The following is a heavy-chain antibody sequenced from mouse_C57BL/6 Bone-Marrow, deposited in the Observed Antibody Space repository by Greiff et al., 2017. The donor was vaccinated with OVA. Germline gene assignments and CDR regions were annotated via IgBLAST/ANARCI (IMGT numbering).Heavy chain of an antibody. CDR3: ARSKYGNYPYYFDY. Sequence: QVQLQQSGAELARPGASVKLSCKASGYTFTSYGISWVKQRTGQGLEWIGEIYPRSGNTYYNEKFKGKATLTADKSSSTAYMGLRSLTSEDSAVYFCARSKYGNYPYYFDYWGQGTTLTVSS. V-gene: IGHV1-81*01. J-gene: IGHJ2*01. CDR2: IYPRSGNT. CDR1: GYTFTSYG. D-gene: IGHD2-10*02.